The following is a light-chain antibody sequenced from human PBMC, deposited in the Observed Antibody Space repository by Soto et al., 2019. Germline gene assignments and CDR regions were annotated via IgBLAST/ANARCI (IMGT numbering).Light chain of an antibody. Sequence: DIQMTQSPSSLSASVGDRVTITCRASQRISTHLNWYQQKPGKAPNLLIYAAYNLQSGLPSRFSGSGSGTDFTLTISSLQPEDFATYYCQQSYSTLSITFGQGTRLEIK. J-gene: IGKJ5*01. CDR1: QRISTH. V-gene: IGKV1-39*01. CDR3: QQSYSTLSIT. CDR2: AAY.